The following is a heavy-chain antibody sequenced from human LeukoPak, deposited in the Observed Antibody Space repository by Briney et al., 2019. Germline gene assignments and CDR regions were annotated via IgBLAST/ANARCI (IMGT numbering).Heavy chain of an antibody. CDR1: GFTFGDYA. Sequence: GGSLRLSCTASGFTFGDYAMSWVRQAPGKGLEWVGFIRSKAYGGTTEYAASVKGRFTISRDDSKSIAYLQMNSLKTEDTAVYYCTRAYYDFWSGYYDDYWGQGTLVTVSS. CDR2: IRSKAYGGTT. V-gene: IGHV3-49*04. J-gene: IGHJ4*02. CDR3: TRAYYDFWSGYYDDY. D-gene: IGHD3-3*01.